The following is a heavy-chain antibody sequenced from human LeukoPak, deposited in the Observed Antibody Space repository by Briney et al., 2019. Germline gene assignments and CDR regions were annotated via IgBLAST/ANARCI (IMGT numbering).Heavy chain of an antibody. D-gene: IGHD6-6*01. CDR1: GFTFSSYW. V-gene: IGHV3-74*01. Sequence: PGGSLRLSCAASGFTFSSYWMHWVRQAPGKGLVWVSRINSDGSSTSYADSVKGRFTFSRDNAKNTLYLQMNSLRAEDTAVYYCARDRVAAHLRGYYYYYYMDVWGKGTTVTVSS. CDR3: ARDRVAAHLRGYYYYYYMDV. J-gene: IGHJ6*03. CDR2: INSDGSST.